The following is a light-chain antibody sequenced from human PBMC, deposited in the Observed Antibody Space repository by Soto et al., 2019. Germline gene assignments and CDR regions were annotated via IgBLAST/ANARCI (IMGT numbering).Light chain of an antibody. V-gene: IGLV2-14*01. Sequence: QSALTQPASVSGSPGQSITISCTGTSSDVGGYNYVSWYQQHPGKAPKLMIYEVSNRPSGVSNRFSGSKSGNTASLTISGLPDADEADSYCSSKRSSSTLVFGGGTKLTVL. J-gene: IGLJ2*01. CDR2: EVS. CDR3: SSKRSSSTLV. CDR1: SSDVGGYNY.